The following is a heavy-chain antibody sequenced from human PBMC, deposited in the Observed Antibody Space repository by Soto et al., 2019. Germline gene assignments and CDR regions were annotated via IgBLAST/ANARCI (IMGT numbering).Heavy chain of an antibody. Sequence: GGSLRLSCLASGFTFSDFAMTWVRHVPGRGLEWVASLDGAGGSTYYAESVRGRFSISRDNSQNTLSLQMKRLTVDDTAIYYCAAPRDEYGSGVSWFTYGMDIWGQGTTVTVSS. CDR2: LDGAGGST. CDR3: AAPRDEYGSGVSWFTYGMDI. J-gene: IGHJ6*02. D-gene: IGHD3-10*01. V-gene: IGHV3-23*01. CDR1: GFTFSDFA.